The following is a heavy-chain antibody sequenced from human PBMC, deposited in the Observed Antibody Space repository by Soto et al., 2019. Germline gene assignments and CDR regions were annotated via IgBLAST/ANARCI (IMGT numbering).Heavy chain of an antibody. Sequence: SETLSLTCTVSGGSISSDSYYWGWIRQSPEKGLEWIASISYSGSTYYNPTLKSRLIISVDTSNNQFSLKLSSVTAADTAVYYCARQASGYYYGWFDPWGQGTLVTVSS. D-gene: IGHD3-22*01. CDR3: ARQASGYYYGWFDP. J-gene: IGHJ5*02. CDR2: ISYSGST. V-gene: IGHV4-39*01. CDR1: GGSISSDSYY.